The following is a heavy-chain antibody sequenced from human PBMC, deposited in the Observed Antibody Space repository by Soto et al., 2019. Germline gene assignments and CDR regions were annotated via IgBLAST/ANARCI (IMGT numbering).Heavy chain of an antibody. CDR1: GFSFSNSW. Sequence: EVPLVESVGGLVKPGVSLRLSGAASGFSFSNSWMSWVRQAPGKWLEWVGRIKSKAAGGTTNYSAPVKGRFNISRDRSKNTLYMQMNGLKTEDTGVYYCTTGWSSKDYWGQVTLVTVSS. V-gene: IGHV3-15*01. CDR3: TTGWSSKDY. D-gene: IGHD3-3*01. CDR2: IKSKAAGGTT. J-gene: IGHJ4*02.